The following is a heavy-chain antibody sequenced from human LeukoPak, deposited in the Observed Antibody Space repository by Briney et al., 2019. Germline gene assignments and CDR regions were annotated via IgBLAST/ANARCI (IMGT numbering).Heavy chain of an antibody. CDR1: GFTFSSYA. CDR2: ISGSGGST. D-gene: IGHD3-22*01. Sequence: GGSLRLSCAASGFTFSSYAMSWVRQAPGKGLEWVSAISGSGGSTYYADSVKGRFTVSRDNSKNTLYLQMNSLRAEDTAVYYCAKSGTTYYYDSSGSDYMDVWGKGTTVTVSS. V-gene: IGHV3-23*01. J-gene: IGHJ6*03. CDR3: AKSGTTYYYDSSGSDYMDV.